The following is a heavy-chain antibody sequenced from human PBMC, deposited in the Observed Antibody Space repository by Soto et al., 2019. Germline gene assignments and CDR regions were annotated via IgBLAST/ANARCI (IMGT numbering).Heavy chain of an antibody. CDR1: GFSLSTTAEG. CDR3: AHGSCIIAGCHPNPYLDY. V-gene: IGHV2-5*02. CDR2: IYWDDDE. J-gene: IGHJ4*02. D-gene: IGHD2-2*01. Sequence: QITLKESGPTLVKPTQTLTLTCTFSGFSLSTTAEGVGWIRQPPGKALEWLALIYWDDDERYSPSLKSRLTNTKDTSKNQVVLTMTNVAPVDTATYYCAHGSCIIAGCHPNPYLDYWGRGILVTVSS.